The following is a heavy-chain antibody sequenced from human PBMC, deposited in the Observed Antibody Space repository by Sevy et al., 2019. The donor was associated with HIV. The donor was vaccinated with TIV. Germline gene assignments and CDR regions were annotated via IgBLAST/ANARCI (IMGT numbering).Heavy chain of an antibody. Sequence: SETLSLTCTVSGGSVSSDFSYWNWVRQPPGKGLEYIGSISYGGTTSYNPSLKSRVTISLDTSKNHFSLKVNSVTAADTAIYNCAKRDYGDYVDYFDPWGQGTLVTVSS. CDR2: ISYGGTT. D-gene: IGHD4-17*01. CDR3: AKRDYGDYVDYFDP. V-gene: IGHV4-61*03. J-gene: IGHJ5*02. CDR1: GGSVSSDFSY.